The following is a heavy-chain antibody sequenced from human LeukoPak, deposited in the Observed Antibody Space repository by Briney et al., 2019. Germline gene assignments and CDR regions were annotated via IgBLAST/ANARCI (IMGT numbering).Heavy chain of an antibody. D-gene: IGHD3-22*01. J-gene: IGHJ4*02. V-gene: IGHV3-33*01. CDR1: GFTFSSYG. Sequence: GRSLRLSWAASGFTFSSYGMHWVRQAPGKGLEWVAVIWYDGSNKYYADSVKGRFTISRDNSKNTLHLQMNSLRAEDTAVYYCARDVTMIVDYWGQGTLVTVSS. CDR3: ARDVTMIVDY. CDR2: IWYDGSNK.